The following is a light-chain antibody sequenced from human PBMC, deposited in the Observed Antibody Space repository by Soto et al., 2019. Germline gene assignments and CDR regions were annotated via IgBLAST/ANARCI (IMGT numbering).Light chain of an antibody. J-gene: IGLJ2*01. CDR2: YFSDSDK. CDR1: SDINIGEFN. V-gene: IGLV5-37*01. Sequence: QAVVTQPPSSSASPGESARLTCTLPSDINIGEFNIYWYQQKTGSPPRYLLHYFSDSDKGQGSGVPSRFSGSKDASANTGILLISGLQSEDEADYYCMIWPNTAYAAFGGGTKLTVL. CDR3: MIWPNTAYAA.